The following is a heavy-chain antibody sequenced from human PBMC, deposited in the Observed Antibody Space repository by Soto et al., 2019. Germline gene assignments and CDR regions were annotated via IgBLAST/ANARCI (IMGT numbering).Heavy chain of an antibody. D-gene: IGHD6-19*01. J-gene: IGHJ4*02. CDR3: ARGIAVAGPLFDY. CDR2: IYSGGST. CDR1: GFTVSSNY. Sequence: GGSLRLSCAASGFTVSSNYMSWVRQAPGKGLEWVSVIYSGGSTYYADSVKGRFTISRDNSKNTLYLQMNSLRAEDTAVYYCARGIAVAGPLFDYWGQGTLVTVSS. V-gene: IGHV3-66*01.